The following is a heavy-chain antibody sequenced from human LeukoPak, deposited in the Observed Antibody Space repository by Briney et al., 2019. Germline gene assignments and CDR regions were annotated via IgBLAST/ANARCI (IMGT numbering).Heavy chain of an antibody. J-gene: IGHJ4*02. Sequence: PGGSLRLSCAASGFTFSSYGMHWVRQAPGKGLEWVAFIRYDGSDKYYADSVKGRFTISRDNSKNTLYLQMNSLRAEDTAVYYCAKDGARWSGWYEHFDYWGQGTLVTVSS. CDR2: IRYDGSDK. CDR1: GFTFSSYG. V-gene: IGHV3-30*02. D-gene: IGHD6-19*01. CDR3: AKDGARWSGWYEHFDY.